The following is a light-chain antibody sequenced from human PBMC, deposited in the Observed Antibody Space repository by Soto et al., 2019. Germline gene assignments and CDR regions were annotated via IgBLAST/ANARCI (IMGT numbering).Light chain of an antibody. CDR1: QSINRH. CDR3: QQRSNWPPVT. V-gene: IGKV3-11*01. J-gene: IGKJ4*01. Sequence: EIVLTQSPATLSLSPGERATLSCRASQSINRHLAWYRQKPGQAPRLLIYDASNRATSIPARFSGSGSGTDFPLPISSLEPEDFGVDYCQQRSNWPPVTFGGGTKVEIK. CDR2: DAS.